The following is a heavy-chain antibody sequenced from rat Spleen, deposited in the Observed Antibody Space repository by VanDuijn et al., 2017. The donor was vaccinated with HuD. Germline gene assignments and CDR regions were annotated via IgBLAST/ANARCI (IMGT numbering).Heavy chain of an antibody. CDR2: ITNTGGST. CDR3: ARREQLGGYFDY. V-gene: IGHV5-29*01. CDR1: GFTFDDYG. Sequence: EVQLVESGGGLVQPGRSLKLSCAASGFTFDDYGMAWVRQAPKNGLEWVASITNTGGSTYYRDSVKGRFTISRDNAKSTLYLQMDSLRSEDTATYYCARREQLGGYFDYWGQGVMVTVSS. J-gene: IGHJ2*01. D-gene: IGHD1-10*01.